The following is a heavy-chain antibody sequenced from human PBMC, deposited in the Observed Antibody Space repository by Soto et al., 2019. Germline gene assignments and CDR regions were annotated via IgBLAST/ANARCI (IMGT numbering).Heavy chain of an antibody. CDR2: IYGGGRT. CDR1: GVTGVNNC. D-gene: IGHD6-13*01. V-gene: IGHV3-53*01. CDR3: TRVKVGIAAAGQILGAYYYYGMDV. Sequence: PVVSIRLCCGAAGVTGVNNCVRWVRQATGKGLEWVSVIYGGGRTYYADSVKGRFRISTDNSKNTLYLQMNSLKTEDTAVYYCTRVKVGIAAAGQILGAYYYYGMDVWGQGTTVTVSS. J-gene: IGHJ6*02.